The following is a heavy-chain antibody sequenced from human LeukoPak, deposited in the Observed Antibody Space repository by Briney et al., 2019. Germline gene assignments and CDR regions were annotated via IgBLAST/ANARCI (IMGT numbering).Heavy chain of an antibody. CDR3: ARHRPYDSGGVFDY. V-gene: IGHV4-34*01. CDR1: GGSFSSYY. Sequence: PSETLSLTCAVYGGSFSSYYWTWIRQPPGKGLEWIGEINHSGSTNYNPSLKSRVTISVDPSKNHFSLMLSSVTAADTAVYYCARHRPYDSGGVFDYWGQGTLVTVSS. D-gene: IGHD3-10*01. J-gene: IGHJ4*02. CDR2: INHSGST.